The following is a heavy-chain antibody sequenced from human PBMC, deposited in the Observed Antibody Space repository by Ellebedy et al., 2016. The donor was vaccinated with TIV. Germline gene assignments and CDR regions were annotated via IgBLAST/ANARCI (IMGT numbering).Heavy chain of an antibody. D-gene: IGHD2-15*01. CDR2: ISGRDGST. V-gene: IGHV3-23*01. Sequence: GESLKISCVASGFTFSDYAMDWVRQAPGKGLEWVSGISGRDGSTYYADSVKGRFTISRDNSKSTLYLQMDNLRVEDTAVYYCVNPRTGYSWGRGTLVTVSS. CDR1: GFTFSDYA. CDR3: VNPRTGYS. J-gene: IGHJ4*02.